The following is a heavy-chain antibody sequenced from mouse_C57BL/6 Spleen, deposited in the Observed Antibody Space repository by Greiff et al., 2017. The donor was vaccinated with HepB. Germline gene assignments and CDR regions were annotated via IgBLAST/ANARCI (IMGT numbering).Heavy chain of an antibody. CDR2: INPSNGGT. D-gene: IGHD2-5*01. J-gene: IGHJ2*01. Sequence: QVQLQQPGTELVKPGASVKLSCKASGYTFTSYWMHWVKQRPGQGLEWIGNINPSNGGTNYNEKFKSKATLTVDKSSSTAYMQISSLTSEDAAVYCCAKEEVYYSNYFDYWGQGTTLTVSS. V-gene: IGHV1-53*01. CDR3: AKEEVYYSNYFDY. CDR1: GYTFTSYW.